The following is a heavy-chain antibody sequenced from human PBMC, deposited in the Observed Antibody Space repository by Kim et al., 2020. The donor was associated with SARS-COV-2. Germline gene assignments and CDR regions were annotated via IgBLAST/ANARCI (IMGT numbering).Heavy chain of an antibody. V-gene: IGHV1-46*01. Sequence: YAQKFQGRVTMTRDTSTSTVYMELSSLRSEDTAVYYCARDLGQLSYMDVWGKGTTVTVSS. D-gene: IGHD6-6*01. CDR3: ARDLGQLSYMDV. J-gene: IGHJ6*03.